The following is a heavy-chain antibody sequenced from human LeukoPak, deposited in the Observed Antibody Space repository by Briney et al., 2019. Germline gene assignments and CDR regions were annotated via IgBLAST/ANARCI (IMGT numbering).Heavy chain of an antibody. Sequence: PGGSLRLSCAASGFTFSDYYMTYIRQAPGKGLEWLSYISSTGASMYYAGSVKGRFTISRDNGKNSLSLQMNSLRAEDTAVYYCARVLSSGYSPFDYWGQGILVTVSS. CDR1: GFTFSDYY. D-gene: IGHD3-22*01. CDR3: ARVLSSGYSPFDY. J-gene: IGHJ4*02. CDR2: ISSTGASM. V-gene: IGHV3-11*01.